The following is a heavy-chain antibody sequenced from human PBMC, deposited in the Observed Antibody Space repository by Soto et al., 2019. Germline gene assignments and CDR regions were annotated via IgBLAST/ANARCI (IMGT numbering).Heavy chain of an antibody. CDR1: GGSISSSSYY. CDR2: IYSSGST. V-gene: IGHV4-39*01. J-gene: IGHJ3*01. CDR3: ATPISGGYQAFEA. Sequence: QLQLQESGPGLVRPSETLSLTCTVSGGSISSSSYYWGWIRQPPGKGLEWIGSIYSSGSTYYNPPLKRRVTKSEDTSKNQFSLTLSSVTAADTAGHCCATPISGGYQAFEAWGQGTRVTVSP. D-gene: IGHD2-15*01.